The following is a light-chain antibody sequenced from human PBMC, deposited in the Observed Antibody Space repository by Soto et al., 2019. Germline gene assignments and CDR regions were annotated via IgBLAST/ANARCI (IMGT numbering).Light chain of an antibody. CDR2: NSS. V-gene: IGKV3-15*01. J-gene: IGKJ4*01. CDR1: QAIGTT. CDR3: QRYNKYPCA. Sequence: MTQSPATLSLSPGEGVTLTFWAIQAIGTTLSWYQHKPGQAPRLLIYNSSTIATGVPARFSGSRSGTEFTLTINSLQSEDFAVYYCQRYNKYPCAFGRGTKVDI.